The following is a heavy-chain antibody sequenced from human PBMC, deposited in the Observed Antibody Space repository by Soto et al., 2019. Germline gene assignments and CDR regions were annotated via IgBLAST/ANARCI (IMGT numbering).Heavy chain of an antibody. J-gene: IGHJ4*02. CDR2: ISVSGGST. D-gene: IGHD3-22*01. CDR1: GFTFSSYA. Sequence: GGSLRLSCAASGFTFSSYAMSWVRQAPGKGLEWVSAISVSGGSTYYADSVKGRFTISRDNSKNTLYLQMNSLRAEDTAVYYCAKVGPMIVVVAIPSPHDYWGQGTLVTVSS. V-gene: IGHV3-23*01. CDR3: AKVGPMIVVVAIPSPHDY.